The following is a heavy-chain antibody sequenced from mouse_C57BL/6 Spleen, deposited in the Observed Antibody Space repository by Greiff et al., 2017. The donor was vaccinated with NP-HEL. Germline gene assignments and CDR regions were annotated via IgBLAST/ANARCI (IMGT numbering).Heavy chain of an antibody. CDR2: IHPNSGST. V-gene: IGHV1-64*01. J-gene: IGHJ3*01. CDR3: AKEDGYYGREAWFAY. CDR1: GYTFTSYW. Sequence: QVQLKQPGAELVKPGASVKLSCKASGYTFTSYWMHWVKQRPGQGLEWIGMIHPNSGSTNYNEKFKSKATLTVDKSSSTAYMQLSSLTSEDSAVYYWAKEDGYYGREAWFAYWGQGTLVTVSA. D-gene: IGHD1-1*01.